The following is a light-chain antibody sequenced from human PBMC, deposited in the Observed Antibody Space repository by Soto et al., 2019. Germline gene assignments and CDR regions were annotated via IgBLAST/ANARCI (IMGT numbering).Light chain of an antibody. CDR3: QQYGSSPPVT. V-gene: IGKV3-20*01. Sequence: EIVLTRSPGTLSLSPGERATLSCRASQSVSSSYLAGYQQKPGQAPRLLIYGASSRATGIPDRFSGSGSGTDFTLTISRLEPEDFAVYYCQQYGSSPPVTFGGGTKVEIK. CDR2: GAS. CDR1: QSVSSSY. J-gene: IGKJ4*01.